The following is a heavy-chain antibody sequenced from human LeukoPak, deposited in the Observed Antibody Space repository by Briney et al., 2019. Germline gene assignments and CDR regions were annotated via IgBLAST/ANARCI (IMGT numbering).Heavy chain of an antibody. CDR2: ISSSSSYI. CDR1: VFTFSSYS. V-gene: IGHV3-21*05. CDR3: ARESMVRGGSYYKDV. J-gene: IGHJ6*03. D-gene: IGHD3-10*01. Sequence: GGSVRLFYAASVFTFSSYSMNWASQAPGKGLEGGSYISSSSSYIYYADTVKGRFTNSRDNAKNSLHLQMKSLRAEDEAGFYWARESMVRGGSYYKDVWGKGTTVNISS.